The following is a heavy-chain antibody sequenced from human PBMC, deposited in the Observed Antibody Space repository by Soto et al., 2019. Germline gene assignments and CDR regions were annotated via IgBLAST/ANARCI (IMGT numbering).Heavy chain of an antibody. Sequence: PSETLSLTCTVSGGSISSYYWSWIRQPPGKGLEWIGYICYSGSTNYNPSLKSRVTISVDTSKNQFSLKLSSVTAADTAVYYCARGDRYSYGYYYYYYGMDVWGQGTTVTVSS. J-gene: IGHJ6*02. V-gene: IGHV4-59*01. CDR1: GGSISSYY. CDR2: ICYSGST. D-gene: IGHD5-18*01. CDR3: ARGDRYSYGYYYYYYGMDV.